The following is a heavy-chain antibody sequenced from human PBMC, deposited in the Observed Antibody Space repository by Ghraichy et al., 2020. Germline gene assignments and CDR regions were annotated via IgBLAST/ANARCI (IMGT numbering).Heavy chain of an antibody. CDR1: GFTFSSNA. J-gene: IGHJ3*02. Sequence: GGSLRLSCAASGFTFSSNAMSWVRQAPGKGLEWVSAISGSGGSTYYADSVKGRFTISRDNSKNTLYLQMNSLRAEDTAVYYCAKRLAYGSGRVYAFDIWGQGTMFTGSS. V-gene: IGHV3-23*01. CDR2: ISGSGGST. CDR3: AKRLAYGSGRVYAFDI. D-gene: IGHD3-10*01.